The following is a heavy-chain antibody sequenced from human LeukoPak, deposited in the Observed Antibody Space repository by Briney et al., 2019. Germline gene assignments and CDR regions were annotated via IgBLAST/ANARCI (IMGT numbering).Heavy chain of an antibody. CDR3: ERSRAYYYDSNGMDV. J-gene: IGHJ6*02. Sequence: PSETLSLTCTVSGGSISSYYWSWIRQPPGKGLEWIGYIYYSGSTNYNPSLKSRVTISVDTSKNQFSLKLSSVTAADTAVYYCERSRAYYYDSNGMDVWGQGTTVTVSS. V-gene: IGHV4-59*01. D-gene: IGHD3-22*01. CDR2: IYYSGST. CDR1: GGSISSYY.